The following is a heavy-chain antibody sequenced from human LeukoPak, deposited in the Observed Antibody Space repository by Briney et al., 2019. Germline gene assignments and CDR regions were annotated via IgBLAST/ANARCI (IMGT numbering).Heavy chain of an antibody. J-gene: IGHJ4*02. CDR3: ARASAYCSSDTCLFDY. CDR2: IIPIFGTT. CDR1: GGTFNSYV. Sequence: GASVKVSCKTSGGTFNSYVINWVRQAPGQGLEWVGGIIPIFGTTNYAQKFQGRVTITRDESTSTAYVELTSLRSEDTATYYCARASAYCSSDTCLFDYLGQGTLVSVSS. D-gene: IGHD2-2*01. V-gene: IGHV1-69*05.